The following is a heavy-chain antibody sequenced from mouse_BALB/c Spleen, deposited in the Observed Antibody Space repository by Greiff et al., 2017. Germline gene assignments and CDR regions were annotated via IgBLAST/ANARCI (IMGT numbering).Heavy chain of an antibody. V-gene: IGHV7-3*02. CDR3: ARDTHYYGYPLYAMDY. CDR1: GFTFTDYY. Sequence: EVKLVESGGGLVQPGGSLRLSCATSGFTFTDYYMSWVRQPPGKALEWLGFIRNKANGYTTEYSASVKGRFTISRDNSQSILYLQMNTLRAEDSATYYCARDTHYYGYPLYAMDYWGQGTSVTVSS. D-gene: IGHD1-2*01. CDR2: IRNKANGYTT. J-gene: IGHJ4*01.